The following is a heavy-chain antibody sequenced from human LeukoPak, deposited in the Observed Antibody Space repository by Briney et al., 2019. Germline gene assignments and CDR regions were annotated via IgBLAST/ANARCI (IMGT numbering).Heavy chain of an antibody. D-gene: IGHD5-18*01. J-gene: IGHJ4*02. Sequence: GGSLRLSCAASGFTFSSYAMSWVRQAPGKGLEWVSAISGSGGSTYYADSVKGRFTISRDNSKNTLYLQMNGLRAEDTAVYYCAKDPRGYSYGYADYWGQGTLVTVSS. CDR2: ISGSGGST. V-gene: IGHV3-23*01. CDR1: GFTFSSYA. CDR3: AKDPRGYSYGYADY.